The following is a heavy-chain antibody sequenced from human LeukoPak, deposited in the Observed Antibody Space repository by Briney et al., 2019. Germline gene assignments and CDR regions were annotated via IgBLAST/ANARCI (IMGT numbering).Heavy chain of an antibody. J-gene: IGHJ5*02. CDR1: GFTFSSYA. V-gene: IGHV3-23*01. CDR2: ISGSGGST. D-gene: IGHD3-22*01. CDR3: AKSYDSSPNWFDP. Sequence: GGSLRLSCAASGFTFSSYAMSWVRQTPGKGLECVAPISGSGGSTYYADSVRGRFTVSRDNSKNMLYLQMNSLRVEDTAVYYCAKSYDSSPNWFDPWGQGTLVTVSS.